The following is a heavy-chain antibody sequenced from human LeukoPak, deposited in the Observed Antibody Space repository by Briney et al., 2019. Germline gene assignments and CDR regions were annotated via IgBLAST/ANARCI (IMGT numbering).Heavy chain of an antibody. CDR1: GFTFSSYG. J-gene: IGHJ4*02. D-gene: IGHD6-6*01. Sequence: GGSLRLSCAASGFTFSSYGMNWVRQAPGAGLQWVSYISSGRPTINYADSVRGRFTVSRDNAKSSLYLQMNNLRVEDTAVYYCARGGAARPDYWGQGTLVTVSS. CDR2: ISSGRPTI. CDR3: ARGGAARPDY. V-gene: IGHV3-48*04.